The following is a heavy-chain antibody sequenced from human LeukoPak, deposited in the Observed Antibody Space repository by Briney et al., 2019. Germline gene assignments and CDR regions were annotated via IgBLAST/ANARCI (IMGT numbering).Heavy chain of an antibody. CDR1: GFTFSSYA. V-gene: IGHV3-53*01. D-gene: IGHD5-18*01. CDR3: ARLTEGYSYGFDY. J-gene: IGHJ4*02. Sequence: GGSLRLSCAASGFTFSSYAMGWVRQAPGKGLEWVSVIYSGGSTYYADSVKGRFTISRDNSKNTLYLQMNSLRAEDTAVYYCARLTEGYSYGFDYWGQGTLVTVSS. CDR2: IYSGGST.